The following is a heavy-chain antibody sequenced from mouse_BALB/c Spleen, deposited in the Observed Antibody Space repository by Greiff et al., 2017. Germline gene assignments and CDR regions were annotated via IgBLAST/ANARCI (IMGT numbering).Heavy chain of an antibody. D-gene: IGHD2-10*02. J-gene: IGHJ4*01. CDR2: INPYNDGT. Sequence: VQLQQSGPELVKPGASVKMSCKASGYTFTSYVMHWVKQKPGQGLEWIGYINPYNDGTKYNEKFKGKATLTSDKSSSTAYMELSSLTSEDSAVYSCARDQYGNCGDSMDYWGQGTSVTVSS. CDR3: ARDQYGNCGDSMDY. V-gene: IGHV1-14*01. CDR1: GYTFTSYV.